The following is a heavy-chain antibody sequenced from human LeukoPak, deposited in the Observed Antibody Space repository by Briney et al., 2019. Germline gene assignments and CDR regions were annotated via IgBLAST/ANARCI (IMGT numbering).Heavy chain of an antibody. V-gene: IGHV3-30*02. CDR1: GFTFSSYG. J-gene: IGHJ3*02. D-gene: IGHD3-22*01. Sequence: PGGSLRLSCAASGFTFSSYGMHWVRQAPGKGLEWVAFIRYDGSNKYYADSVKGRFTISRDNSKNTLYLQMNSLRAEDMALYYCAKDATPFARLLPHTPISDAFDIWGQGTMVTVSS. CDR3: AKDATPFARLLPHTPISDAFDI. CDR2: IRYDGSNK.